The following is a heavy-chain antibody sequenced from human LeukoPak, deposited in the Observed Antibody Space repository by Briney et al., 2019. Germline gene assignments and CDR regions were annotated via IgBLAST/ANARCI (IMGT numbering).Heavy chain of an antibody. Sequence: GGSLRLSCAASGFTFSDYYMSWIRQAPGKGLEWVSAIDSGAGYTYYADSVKGRFTISRDQSKNTMYLQMNSLRDEDTAVYYCAKDRWGEPVGYFDYWGQGILVTVPS. D-gene: IGHD3-16*01. V-gene: IGHV3-23*01. CDR1: GFTFSDYY. J-gene: IGHJ4*02. CDR2: IDSGAGYT. CDR3: AKDRWGEPVGYFDY.